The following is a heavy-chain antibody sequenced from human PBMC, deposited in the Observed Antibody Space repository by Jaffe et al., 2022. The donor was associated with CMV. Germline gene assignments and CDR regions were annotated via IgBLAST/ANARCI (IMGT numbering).Heavy chain of an antibody. V-gene: IGHV3-21*01. CDR2: ISSSSSYI. J-gene: IGHJ6*03. Sequence: EVQLVESGGGLVKPGGSLRLSCAASGFTFSTYSMNWVRQAPGKGLEWVSSISSSSSYIYYADSVKGRFTISRDNAKNSLYLQMYSMRDEDTAVYYCARGLHCSGGDCENYYQYYYMGVWGKGTTVTVSS. D-gene: IGHD2-15*01. CDR1: GFTFSTYS. CDR3: ARGLHCSGGDCENYYQYYYMGV.